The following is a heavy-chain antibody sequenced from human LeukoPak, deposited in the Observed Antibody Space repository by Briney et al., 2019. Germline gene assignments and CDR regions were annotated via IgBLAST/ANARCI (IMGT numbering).Heavy chain of an antibody. V-gene: IGHV4-59*10. CDR1: GGSFSGYY. CDR3: ARVDIRTAFFDY. J-gene: IGHJ4*02. CDR2: IYSSGST. D-gene: IGHD5-12*01. Sequence: SETLSLTCAVYGGSFSGYYWSWIRQPAGKGLEWIGRIYSSGSTGYNPSLKSRVTMSLDTSKNQFSLNLSSVTAADTAVYYCARVDIRTAFFDYWGPGTLVTVSS.